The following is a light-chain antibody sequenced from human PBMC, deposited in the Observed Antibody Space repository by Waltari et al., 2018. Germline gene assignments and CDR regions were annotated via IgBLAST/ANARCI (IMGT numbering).Light chain of an antibody. CDR3: QQSYSTLLT. V-gene: IGKV1-39*01. J-gene: IGKJ4*01. Sequence: DIQLTQSPSSLSASVVDSVTITCRAGQTVTTYLNWYQQKPGKAPILLIYGASTLQTGVPSRFSGSGSGTEFTLTISSLQPEDFDTYYCQQSYSTLLTFGGGTRV. CDR2: GAS. CDR1: QTVTTY.